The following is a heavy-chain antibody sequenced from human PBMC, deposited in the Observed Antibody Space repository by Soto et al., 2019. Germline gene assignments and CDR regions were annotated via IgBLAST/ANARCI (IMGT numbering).Heavy chain of an antibody. J-gene: IGHJ4*02. CDR2: VNPILTMS. CDR3: ATSYGSGYRAFDY. CDR1: GDTFNFYT. V-gene: IGHV1-69*02. Sequence: QVQLVQSGAEVRKPGSAVRVSCKASGDTFNFYTINWVRQAPGLGLEWMGRVNPILTMSNYARKFEGRVTITADKSTTTACMELRSLRSDDTAIYYCATSYGSGYRAFDYWGQGALVTVSS. D-gene: IGHD3-10*01.